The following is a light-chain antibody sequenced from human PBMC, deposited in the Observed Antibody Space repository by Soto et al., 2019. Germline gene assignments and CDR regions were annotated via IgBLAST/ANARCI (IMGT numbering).Light chain of an antibody. CDR3: QQSYSPSIT. CDR2: AAS. V-gene: IGKV1-39*01. Sequence: DIQMTQSPSSLSASVGDRVTLACRASQSISSYLNWYHQKPGKAPKLLIYAASSLQSGVPSRFSGSGSGTEFTLTISSLQPEDFATYYCQQSYSPSITFGQGTRLEIK. J-gene: IGKJ5*01. CDR1: QSISSY.